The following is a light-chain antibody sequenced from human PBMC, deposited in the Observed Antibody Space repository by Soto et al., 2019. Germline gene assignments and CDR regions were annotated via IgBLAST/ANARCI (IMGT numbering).Light chain of an antibody. CDR2: KAS. V-gene: IGKV1-5*03. Sequence: GDRVTITCRASQSIGNLLAWYQQKPGKAPKLLIYKASTLKSGVPSRFSGSGSGTEFTLTISSLQPDDFATYYCQHYNSYSEAFGQGTKVDIK. J-gene: IGKJ1*01. CDR3: QHYNSYSEA. CDR1: QSIGNL.